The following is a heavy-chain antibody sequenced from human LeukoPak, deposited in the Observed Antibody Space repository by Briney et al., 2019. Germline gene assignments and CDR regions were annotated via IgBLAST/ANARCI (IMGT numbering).Heavy chain of an antibody. J-gene: IGHJ4*02. CDR2: ISGSSSFI. Sequence: GGTLRLSCAASGFTFSIYSMNWVRQAPGKGLEWVSSISGSSSFIYYADSMKGRFTISRDSAKNSLYLHLNGLRAEDTAVYFCARTHGEGFAFDYWGQGTLITVSS. CDR3: ARTHGEGFAFDY. V-gene: IGHV3-21*01. CDR1: GFTFSIYS. D-gene: IGHD4-17*01.